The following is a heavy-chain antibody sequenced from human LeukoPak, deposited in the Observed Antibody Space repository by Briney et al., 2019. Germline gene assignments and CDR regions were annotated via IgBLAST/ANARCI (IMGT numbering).Heavy chain of an antibody. V-gene: IGHV3-30*04. D-gene: IGHD6-13*01. CDR3: AREFSSSRYFQH. CDR2: ISYDGSNK. Sequence: SMRLSCAASGFTSSSYAMRCVRQAPGKWLEWVAVISYDGSNKYYADSVKGRFTISRDNSKNTLYLQMNSLRAEDTAVYYCAREFSSSRYFQHWGQGTLVTVSS. J-gene: IGHJ1*01. CDR1: GFTSSSYA.